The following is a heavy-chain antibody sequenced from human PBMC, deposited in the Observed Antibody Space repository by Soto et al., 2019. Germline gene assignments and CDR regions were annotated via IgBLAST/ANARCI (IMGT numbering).Heavy chain of an antibody. CDR1: GFTFSSYA. J-gene: IGHJ4*02. V-gene: IGHV3-30-3*01. Sequence: GGSLRLSCAASGFTFSSYAMYWVRQAPGKGLEWVAVISYDGSNKYYADSVKGRFTISRDNSKNTLYLQMNSLRAEDTAVYYCARDGTLWFGELYYFDYWGQGTLVTVSS. CDR3: ARDGTLWFGELYYFDY. CDR2: ISYDGSNK. D-gene: IGHD3-10*01.